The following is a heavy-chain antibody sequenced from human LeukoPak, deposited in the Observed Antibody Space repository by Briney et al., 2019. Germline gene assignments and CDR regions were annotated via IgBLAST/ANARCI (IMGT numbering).Heavy chain of an antibody. Sequence: QAGGSLRLSCAASGFTFSSYSMNWVRQAPGKGLEWVSYISSSSSTIYYADSVKGRFTISRDNAKNSLYLQMNSLRDEDTAVYYCARDCSGGSCYFEVPAFDIWGQGTMVTVSS. J-gene: IGHJ3*02. CDR2: ISSSSSTI. V-gene: IGHV3-48*02. D-gene: IGHD2-15*01. CDR1: GFTFSSYS. CDR3: ARDCSGGSCYFEVPAFDI.